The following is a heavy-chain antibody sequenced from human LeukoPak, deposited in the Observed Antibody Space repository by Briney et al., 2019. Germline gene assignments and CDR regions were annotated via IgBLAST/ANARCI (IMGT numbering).Heavy chain of an antibody. D-gene: IGHD1-26*01. V-gene: IGHV1-69*05. J-gene: IGHJ4*02. CDR2: IIPMFGTA. CDR3: ARVFARGGEISGSYYYY. CDR1: GGTFTSYT. Sequence: SVKVSCKASGGTFTSYTVSWVRQAPGQGLEWMGGIIPMFGTANYAQKFQGRVTITTDESTSTAYMELSSLGSEDTAMYYCARVFARGGEISGSYYYYWGQGTLVTVSS.